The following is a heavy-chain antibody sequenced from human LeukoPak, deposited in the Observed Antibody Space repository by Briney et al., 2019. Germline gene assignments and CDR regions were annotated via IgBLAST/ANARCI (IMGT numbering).Heavy chain of an antibody. CDR1: GFTFSSYG. CDR2: ISYDGSNK. Sequence: PGGSLRLSCAASGFTFSSYGMHWVRQAPGKGLEWVAVISYDGSNKYYADSVKGRFTISRDNSKNTLYLQMNSLRAEDTAVYYCAKDDPITTFGVVILGYGMDVWGQGTTVTVSS. D-gene: IGHD3-3*01. J-gene: IGHJ6*02. V-gene: IGHV3-30*18. CDR3: AKDDPITTFGVVILGYGMDV.